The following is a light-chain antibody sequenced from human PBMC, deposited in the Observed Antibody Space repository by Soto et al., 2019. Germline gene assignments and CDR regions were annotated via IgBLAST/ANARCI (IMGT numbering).Light chain of an antibody. CDR3: SSYTSSSTLVV. V-gene: IGLV2-14*01. CDR1: SSDVGGYNY. CDR2: DVT. J-gene: IGLJ2*01. Sequence: QSALTQPASVSGSPGQSITISCTGTSSDVGGYNYVSWYQQHPGKAPKLMIYDVTSRPSGVSNRFSGSKSGNTASLTISGLQAEDEADYYCSSYTSSSTLVVFGGGTRPPS.